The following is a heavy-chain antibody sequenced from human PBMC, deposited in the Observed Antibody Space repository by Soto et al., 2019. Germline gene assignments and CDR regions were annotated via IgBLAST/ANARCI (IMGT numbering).Heavy chain of an antibody. CDR3: ARGPYCISTSCYDWFDP. Sequence: GGSLRLSCAASGFTFSSYWMHWVRQAPGKGLVWVSRISSDGSSTTYADSVKGRFTISRDNAKNMLYMKMDSLRAEDTGVYYCARGPYCISTSCYDWFDPWGQGTLVTVSS. CDR1: GFTFSSYW. V-gene: IGHV3-74*01. J-gene: IGHJ5*02. D-gene: IGHD2-2*01. CDR2: ISSDGSST.